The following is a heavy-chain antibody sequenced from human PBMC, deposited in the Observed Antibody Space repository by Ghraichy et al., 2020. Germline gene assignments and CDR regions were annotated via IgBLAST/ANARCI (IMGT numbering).Heavy chain of an antibody. CDR1: GGSMSSYSDY. D-gene: IGHD6-6*01. J-gene: IGHJ5*02. V-gene: IGHV4-39*01. CDR3: GRNKTGSLSGWFDP. CDR2: INNSVST. Sequence: SQTLSLTCSVSGGSMSSYSDYWGWLRQPPGKGLEWIGSINNSVSTTYNPSLRSRVTVSIDTSKDQFSMRLTSVTAADTAVYYCGRNKTGSLSGWFDPWGQGSLVIVSS.